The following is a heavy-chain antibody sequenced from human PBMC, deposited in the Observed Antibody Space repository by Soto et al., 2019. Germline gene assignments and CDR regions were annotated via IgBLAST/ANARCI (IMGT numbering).Heavy chain of an antibody. CDR2: IYYSGST. CDR3: ARPGWRNAPYDAFDI. J-gene: IGHJ3*02. CDR1: GGSISSGGYY. V-gene: IGHV4-31*03. Sequence: SETLSLTCTVSGGSISSGGYYWSWIRQHPGKGLEWFGYIYYSGSTYYNPSLKSRVTISVDTSKNQFSLKLSSVTAADTAVYYCARPGWRNAPYDAFDIWGQGTMVTVSS. D-gene: IGHD6-19*01.